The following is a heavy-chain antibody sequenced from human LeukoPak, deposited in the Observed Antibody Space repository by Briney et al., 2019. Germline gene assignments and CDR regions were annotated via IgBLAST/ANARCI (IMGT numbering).Heavy chain of an antibody. Sequence: PGGSLRLSRAASGFIFSSYAMSWVRQAPGKGLEWGSDNCGSGGSTTYADSVKGRFTISRDDSKNTLYLQMNSLRAEDTAVYYCAGSSSWYYFEYWGQGTLVTVSS. CDR1: GFIFSSYA. V-gene: IGHV3-23*01. D-gene: IGHD6-13*01. J-gene: IGHJ4*02. CDR3: AGSSSWYYFEY. CDR2: NCGSGGST.